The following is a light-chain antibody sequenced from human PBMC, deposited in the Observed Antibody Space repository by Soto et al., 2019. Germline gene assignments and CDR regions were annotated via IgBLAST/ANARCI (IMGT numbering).Light chain of an antibody. J-gene: IGLJ3*02. V-gene: IGLV2-14*01. Sequence: QSVLTQPASVSGSPGQSITSSCTGTSSDVGNFNYVSGYQLHAGKASKFVIYGVSNRPSEVSNRLSGFKSGNTASLFIAGLQAEDGADYYCCSYTSSSTWLFGRGTQLTVL. CDR2: GVS. CDR3: CSYTSSSTWL. CDR1: SSDVGNFNY.